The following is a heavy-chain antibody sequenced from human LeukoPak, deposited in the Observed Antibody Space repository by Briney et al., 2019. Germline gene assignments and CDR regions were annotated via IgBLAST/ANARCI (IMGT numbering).Heavy chain of an antibody. D-gene: IGHD3-22*01. Sequence: GGSLRLSCAASGFTFSSYAMHWVRQAPGKGLEWVAVISYDGSNKYYADSVKGRFTISRDNSKNTLYLQINSLRAEDTAVYYCAKEGAIVGVGYFTHWGQGTLVTVSS. J-gene: IGHJ1*01. CDR2: ISYDGSNK. CDR3: AKEGAIVGVGYFTH. V-gene: IGHV3-30-3*01. CDR1: GFTFSSYA.